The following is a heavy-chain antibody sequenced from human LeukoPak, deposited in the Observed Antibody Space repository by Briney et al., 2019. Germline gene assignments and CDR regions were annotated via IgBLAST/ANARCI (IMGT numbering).Heavy chain of an antibody. V-gene: IGHV4-59*08. J-gene: IGHJ4*02. CDR1: GGSINTYY. D-gene: IGHD6-19*01. CDR3: ASLYRSALYSLVG. Sequence: PSETLSLTCTVSGGSINTYYWSWIRQPPGKGLEWIGHISYSGTTNYNASLESRVTISVATSKNKFSLKLRCVTAADTAVYYCASLYRSALYSLVGWGQGTLVTVSS. CDR2: ISYSGTT.